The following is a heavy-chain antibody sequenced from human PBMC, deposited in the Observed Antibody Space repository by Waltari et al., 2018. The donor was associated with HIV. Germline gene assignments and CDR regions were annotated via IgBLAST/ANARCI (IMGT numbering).Heavy chain of an antibody. D-gene: IGHD3-22*01. CDR2: IKKDESEK. CDR1: EFTFNNYW. Sequence: EVQLVESGGGLVQPGGSLRLSCAASEFTFNNYWMTWVRQAPGKGLEWVANIKKDESEKYYVDSVKGRFTISRDNAKNSLCLQMNSLRAEDTAVYYCAREALYDSSGYYFDYWGQGTLVTVSS. J-gene: IGHJ4*02. V-gene: IGHV3-7*01. CDR3: AREALYDSSGYYFDY.